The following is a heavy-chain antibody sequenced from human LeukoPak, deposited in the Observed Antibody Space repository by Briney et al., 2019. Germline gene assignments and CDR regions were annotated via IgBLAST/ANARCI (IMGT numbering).Heavy chain of an antibody. D-gene: IGHD3-16*01. CDR3: ARGASYFDY. Sequence: PSETLSLTCTVSGGSISSSSYYWGWIRQPPGKGLECIGYVFNSGITNYNPPLKSRLTISLDTPKNHFSLKLSSVTAADTAVYYCARGASYFDYWGQGTLVTVSS. CDR1: GGSISSSSYY. J-gene: IGHJ4*02. CDR2: VFNSGIT. V-gene: IGHV4-61*03.